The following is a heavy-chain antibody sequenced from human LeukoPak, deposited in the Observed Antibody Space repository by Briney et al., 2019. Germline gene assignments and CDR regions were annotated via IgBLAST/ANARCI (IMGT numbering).Heavy chain of an antibody. D-gene: IGHD2-2*01. V-gene: IGHV4-34*01. CDR2: INHSGST. Sequence: PSETLSLTCAVYGGSFSGYYWSWIRQPPGKGLEWIGEINHSGSTNYNPSLKSRVTISVDTSKNQFSLKLSSVTAADTAVYYCARLEPGGIVVVPAATPFDYWGQGTLVTVSS. CDR3: ARLEPGGIVVVPAATPFDY. CDR1: GGSFSGYY. J-gene: IGHJ4*02.